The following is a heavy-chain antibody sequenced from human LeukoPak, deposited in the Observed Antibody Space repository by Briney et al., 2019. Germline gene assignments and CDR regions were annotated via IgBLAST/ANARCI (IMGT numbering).Heavy chain of an antibody. Sequence: PGESLRLSCTASGFTFSNFWMGWVRQAPGKGLEWVANINQGGSEKYYVDSVKGRFTIPRDNAKNSLYLEMSSLRAEDTAVYYCLRENHDNGWSFDYWGQGTLVTVSS. CDR3: LRENHDNGWSFDY. CDR1: GFTFSNFW. CDR2: INQGGSEK. V-gene: IGHV3-7*01. J-gene: IGHJ4*02. D-gene: IGHD2-8*01.